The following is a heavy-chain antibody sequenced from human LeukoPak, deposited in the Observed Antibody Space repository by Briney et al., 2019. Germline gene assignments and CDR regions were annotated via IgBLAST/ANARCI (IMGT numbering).Heavy chain of an antibody. CDR2: IDWDDDK. CDR1: GFSLSTSGMC. Sequence: SGPTLVNPTQTLTLTCTFSGFSLSTSGMCVSWIRQPPGKALEWLARIDWDDDKYYSTSLKTRLTISKDTSKNQVVLTMTNMDPVDTATYYCARTRGYYDSSGLQPYYYYMDVWGKGTTVTVSS. D-gene: IGHD3-22*01. J-gene: IGHJ6*03. CDR3: ARTRGYYDSSGLQPYYYYMDV. V-gene: IGHV2-70*11.